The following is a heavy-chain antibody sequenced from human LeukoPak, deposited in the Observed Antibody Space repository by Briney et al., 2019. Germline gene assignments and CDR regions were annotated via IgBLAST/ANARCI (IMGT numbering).Heavy chain of an antibody. V-gene: IGHV1-18*01. CDR3: ARDSARGYSYGYNAFDI. CDR1: GYNFRNYG. D-gene: IGHD5-18*01. Sequence: ASLKVSCKASGYNFRNYGIGWVRQAPRQVLEWIGWITAGNGNTNYAQKVQGRVTMTTDTSTSTAYMELRSLRSDDTAVYFCARDSARGYSYGYNAFDIWGQGTMVTVSS. CDR2: ITAGNGNT. J-gene: IGHJ3*02.